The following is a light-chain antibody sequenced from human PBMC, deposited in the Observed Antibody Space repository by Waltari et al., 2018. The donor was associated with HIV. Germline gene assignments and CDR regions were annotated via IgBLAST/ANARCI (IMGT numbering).Light chain of an antibody. CDR1: QSVGRN. J-gene: IGKJ2*01. V-gene: IGKV3-15*01. Sequence: EILMTQSPGTLSVSPGERATLSCRASQSVGRNIVWYQHKPGQAPRPVIYDASIRAIGIPARFSGGGSGTDFTLTISNLQSEDFAVYYCQQYNDWPPMYTFGQGTKLEIK. CDR2: DAS. CDR3: QQYNDWPPMYT.